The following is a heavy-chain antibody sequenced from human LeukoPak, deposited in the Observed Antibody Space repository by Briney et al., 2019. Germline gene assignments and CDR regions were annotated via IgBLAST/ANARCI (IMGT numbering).Heavy chain of an antibody. CDR1: GYMFTTYA. Sequence: GASVKVSCKASGYMFTTYAMSWVRQVPGQGPEWMGWISTYNGNTNYAQKFQGGVTMTTDTSTSTAFMELRSLRYDDTAVYYCARDSSSWYPNYYYMDVWGKGTTVTVSS. V-gene: IGHV1-18*01. D-gene: IGHD6-13*01. CDR2: ISTYNGNT. CDR3: ARDSSSWYPNYYYMDV. J-gene: IGHJ6*03.